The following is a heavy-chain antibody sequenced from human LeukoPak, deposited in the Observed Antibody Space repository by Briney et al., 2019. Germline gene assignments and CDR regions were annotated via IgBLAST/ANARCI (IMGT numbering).Heavy chain of an antibody. CDR1: GFTFSSYA. V-gene: IGHV3-23*01. D-gene: IGHD1-26*01. CDR2: ISGSGGST. Sequence: GGFLRLSCAASGFTFSSYAMSWVRQAPGKGLEWVSAISGSGGSTYYADSVKGRFTISRDNSKNTLYLQMNSLRAEDTAVYYCAKPGSGSYFRPTFGFDPWGQGTLVTVSS. CDR3: AKPGSGSYFRPTFGFDP. J-gene: IGHJ5*02.